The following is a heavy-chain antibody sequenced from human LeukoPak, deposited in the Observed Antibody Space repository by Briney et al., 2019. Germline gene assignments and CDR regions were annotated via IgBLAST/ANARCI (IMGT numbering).Heavy chain of an antibody. V-gene: IGHV4-4*07. CDR1: GGSISSYY. CDR2: IYTSGST. Sequence: PSETLSLTCTVSGGSISSYYWSWIRQPAGKGLEWIGRIYTSGSTNYNPSLKSRVTMSVDTSKNQFSLKLSSVTAADTAVYYCARDKGYDFWSGYGVFAFDIWGQGTMVTVSS. D-gene: IGHD3-3*01. CDR3: ARDKGYDFWSGYGVFAFDI. J-gene: IGHJ3*02.